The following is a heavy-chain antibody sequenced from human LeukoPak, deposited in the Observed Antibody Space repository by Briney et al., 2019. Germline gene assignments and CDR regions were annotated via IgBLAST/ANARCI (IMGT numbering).Heavy chain of an antibody. D-gene: IGHD6-19*01. CDR2: ISGDGGST. Sequence: GGSLRLSCAASGFTFSSYAMSWVRQAPGKGLEWVSLISGDGGSTYYADSVKGRFTISRDNSKDSLYLQMNSLRTEDTALYYCAKDVGYSSGWYFDYWGQGTLVTVSS. CDR1: GFTFSSYA. J-gene: IGHJ4*02. CDR3: AKDVGYSSGWYFDY. V-gene: IGHV3-43*02.